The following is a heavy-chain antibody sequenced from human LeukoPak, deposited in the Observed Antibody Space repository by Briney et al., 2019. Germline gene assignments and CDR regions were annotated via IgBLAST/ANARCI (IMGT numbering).Heavy chain of an antibody. J-gene: IGHJ3*02. D-gene: IGHD3-22*01. CDR1: GGSISSSNW. CDR3: ARVIPNYYDSTGGAFDI. CDR2: IYHSGST. Sequence: PSETLFLTCAVSGGSISSSNWWSWVRQPPGKGLEWIGEIYHSGSTNYNPSLKSRVTISVDKSKNQFSLKLSSVTAADTAVYYCARVIPNYYDSTGGAFDIWGQGTMVTVSS. V-gene: IGHV4-4*02.